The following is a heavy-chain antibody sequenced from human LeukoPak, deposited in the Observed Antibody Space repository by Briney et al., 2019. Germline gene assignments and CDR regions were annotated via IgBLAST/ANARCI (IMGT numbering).Heavy chain of an antibody. J-gene: IGHJ4*02. CDR3: ARAKGGMVPFDH. V-gene: IGHV3-7*01. D-gene: IGHD3-10*01. CDR1: GGSISSNNW. Sequence: ETLSLTCAVSGGSISSNNWWSWVRQAPGKGLEWVANINQGGETDYVDSVKGRFTIARDDSKNLLYLQMNSLRPEDTAMYFCARAKGGMVPFDHWGQGTLVTVSS. CDR2: INQGGET.